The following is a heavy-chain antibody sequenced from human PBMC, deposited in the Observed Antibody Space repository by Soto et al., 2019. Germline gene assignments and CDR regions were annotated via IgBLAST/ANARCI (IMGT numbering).Heavy chain of an antibody. CDR1: GGSISSYY. Sequence: QVQLQESGPGLVKPSETLSLTCTVSGGSISSYYWIWIRQPPGKGLEWIGYIYYSGSTNYNPSLKSRVTISVDTSKNQFSLKLSSVTAADTAVYYCAREGGYGMDVWGQGTTVTVSS. CDR3: AREGGYGMDV. CDR2: IYYSGST. V-gene: IGHV4-59*01. J-gene: IGHJ6*02.